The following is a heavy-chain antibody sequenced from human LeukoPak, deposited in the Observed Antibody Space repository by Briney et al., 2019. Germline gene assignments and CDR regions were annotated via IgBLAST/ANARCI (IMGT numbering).Heavy chain of an antibody. D-gene: IGHD3-3*01. CDR2: TIPIFGTA. V-gene: IGHV1-69*01. J-gene: IGHJ4*02. CDR1: GGTFSSYA. CDR3: ARESVDFWSGYRLYYFDY. Sequence: ASVKLSCKASGGTFSSYAISWVRQAPGQGLEWMGGTIPIFGTANYAQKFQGRVTITADESTSTAYMELSSLRSEDTAVYYCARESVDFWSGYRLYYFDYWGQGTLVTVSS.